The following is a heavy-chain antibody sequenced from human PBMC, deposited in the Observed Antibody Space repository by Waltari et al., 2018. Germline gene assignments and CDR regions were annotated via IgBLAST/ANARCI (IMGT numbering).Heavy chain of an antibody. V-gene: IGHV1-69*05. J-gene: IGHJ3*02. CDR3: ARDRGENSGSYYGVYAFDI. CDR1: GGTFSSYA. D-gene: IGHD1-26*01. Sequence: QVQLVQSGAEVKKPGSSVKVSYKASGGTFSSYAISWVRQAPGQGLEWMGGIIPIFGTANYAQKFQGRVTITTDESTSTAYMELSSLRSEDTAVYYCARDRGENSGSYYGVYAFDIWGQGTMVTVSS. CDR2: IIPIFGTA.